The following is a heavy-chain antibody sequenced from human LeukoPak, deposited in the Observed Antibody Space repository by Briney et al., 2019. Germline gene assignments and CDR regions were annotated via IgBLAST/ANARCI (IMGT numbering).Heavy chain of an antibody. CDR3: ARDGEDGYNANYYYGMDV. CDR2: INPNSGGT. D-gene: IGHD5-24*01. Sequence: SSEKVSCKASGYTFTGYYLHWVRQAPGQGLAWMEWINPNSGGTNYAQKLQGRVTMTSDTSIRTAYMELSRLRSDDTAVYYCARDGEDGYNANYYYGMDVWGQGTTVTVSS. CDR1: GYTFTGYY. V-gene: IGHV1-2*02. J-gene: IGHJ6*02.